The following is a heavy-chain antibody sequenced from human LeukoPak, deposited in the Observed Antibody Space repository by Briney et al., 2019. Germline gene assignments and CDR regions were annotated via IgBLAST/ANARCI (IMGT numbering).Heavy chain of an antibody. Sequence: SETLSLTCAVYGGSFSGYYWSWIRQPPGKGLEWIGEINHSGSTNYNPSLKSRVTISVDTSKNQFSLKLSSVTAADTAVYYCARGPATGTKFDPWGQGTLVTVS. CDR3: ARGPATGTKFDP. V-gene: IGHV4-34*01. CDR2: INHSGST. D-gene: IGHD1-1*01. J-gene: IGHJ5*02. CDR1: GGSFSGYY.